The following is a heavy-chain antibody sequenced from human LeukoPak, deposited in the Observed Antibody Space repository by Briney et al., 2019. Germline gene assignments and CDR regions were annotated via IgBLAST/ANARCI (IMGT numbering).Heavy chain of an antibody. J-gene: IGHJ4*02. CDR2: ISSSSSYI. Sequence: GGSLRLSCAASGFTFSSYSMNWVRQAPGKGLEWVSSISSSSSYIYYADSVKGRFTISRDNAKNSLYLQMNCLRAEDTAVYYCARELKAATGFSDWGQGTLVTVSS. D-gene: IGHD6-25*01. V-gene: IGHV3-21*01. CDR3: ARELKAATGFSD. CDR1: GFTFSSYS.